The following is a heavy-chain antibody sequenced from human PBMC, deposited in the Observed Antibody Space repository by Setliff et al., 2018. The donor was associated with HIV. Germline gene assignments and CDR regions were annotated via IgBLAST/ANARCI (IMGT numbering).Heavy chain of an antibody. Sequence: SLRLSCAASGFTFSFHAMSWVRQAPGKGLEWVSVISGSGSGTFYADSVKGRFTISRDNSKNTLYLQMNRLRVDDTAVYYCAKDGISGGSYPPYYFDYWGHGTLVTVSS. J-gene: IGHJ4*01. CDR2: ISGSGSGT. CDR3: AKDGISGGSYPPYYFDY. V-gene: IGHV3-23*01. CDR1: GFTFSFHA. D-gene: IGHD2-15*01.